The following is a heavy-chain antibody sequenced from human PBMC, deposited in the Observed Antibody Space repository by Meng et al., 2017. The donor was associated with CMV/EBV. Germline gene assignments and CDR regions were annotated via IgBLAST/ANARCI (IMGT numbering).Heavy chain of an antibody. V-gene: IGHV3-20*04. CDR1: GFTFDDYG. D-gene: IGHD3-10*01. CDR2: INWNGGST. J-gene: IGHJ4*02. Sequence: GESLMISCAASGFTFDDYGMSWVRQAPGKGLEWVSGINWNGGSTGYADSVKGRFTISRDNAKNSLYLQMNSLRAEDTALYYCARDYSTLWDGSDYWGQGTLVTVSS. CDR3: ARDYSTLWDGSDY.